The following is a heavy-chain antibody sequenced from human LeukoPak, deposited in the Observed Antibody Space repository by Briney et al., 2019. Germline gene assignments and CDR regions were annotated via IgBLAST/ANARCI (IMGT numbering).Heavy chain of an antibody. CDR1: GFNLNNHA. J-gene: IGHJ4*02. CDR2: TWHDGSNH. CDR3: ARDHTILGVVYYFDW. V-gene: IGHV3-33*01. D-gene: IGHD3-3*01. Sequence: GGSLRLSRVASGFNLNNHAMHWVRQAPGKGLEWVAVTWHDGSNHYYADSVTGRFTISRDNSNNTLYLQMNDVRVEDTAMYYCARDHTILGVVYYFDWWGPGTLVTVSS.